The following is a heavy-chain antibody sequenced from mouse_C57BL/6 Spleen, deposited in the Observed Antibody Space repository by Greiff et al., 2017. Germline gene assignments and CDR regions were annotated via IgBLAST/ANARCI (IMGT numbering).Heavy chain of an antibody. CDR2: IYPRSGKT. J-gene: IGHJ1*03. CDR1: GYTFTSYG. V-gene: IGHV1-81*01. D-gene: IGHD2-4*01. Sequence: QVQLQQSGAELARPGASVKLSCKASGYTFTSYGISWVEQRTGQGLEWIGEIYPRSGKTYYNERFKGKATLTADKSSSTAYMELRSVTSEDTAVYFGAGWGYDCAGGDWYFDVWGKGTTVTVSS. CDR3: AGWGYDCAGGDWYFDV.